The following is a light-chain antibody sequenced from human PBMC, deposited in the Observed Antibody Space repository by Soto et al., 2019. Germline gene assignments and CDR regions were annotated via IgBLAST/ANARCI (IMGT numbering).Light chain of an antibody. V-gene: IGKV1-27*01. CDR1: QGISNY. Sequence: DIKMTQSPSSLSASVGDRVTITCRASQGISNYLAWYQQKPGKVPKLLIYAASTFQSGVPSRFSGSGSGTDFTLTISSLQPEDVATYYCQDYINAPITFGQGTRLEIK. CDR3: QDYINAPIT. CDR2: AAS. J-gene: IGKJ5*01.